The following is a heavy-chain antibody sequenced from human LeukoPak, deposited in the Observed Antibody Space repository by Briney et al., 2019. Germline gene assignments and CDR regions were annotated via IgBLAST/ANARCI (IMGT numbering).Heavy chain of an antibody. V-gene: IGHV4-39*01. Sequence: SETLSLTCTVSGGSISSSSYYWGWIRQPPGKGLEWSGSIYYSGSTYYNLSLKSRVTISVDTSKNQFSLKLSSVTAADTAVYYCARLSTSIPHFDYWGQGTLVTVSS. CDR3: ARLSTSIPHFDY. J-gene: IGHJ4*02. D-gene: IGHD5/OR15-5a*01. CDR1: GGSISSSSYY. CDR2: IYYSGST.